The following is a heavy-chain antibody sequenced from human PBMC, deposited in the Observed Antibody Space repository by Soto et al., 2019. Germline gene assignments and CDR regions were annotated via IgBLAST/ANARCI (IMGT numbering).Heavy chain of an antibody. CDR2: ISAYNGNT. CDR3: ARDIVVVPAAMSGWFDP. Sequence: ASVKLSCKASGYTFTRYGISWVRHAPGQGLEWMGWISAYNGNTNYAQKLQGRVTMTTDTSTSTAYMELRSLRSDDTAVYYCARDIVVVPAAMSGWFDPWGQRTLVTVSS. CDR1: GYTFTRYG. J-gene: IGHJ5*02. V-gene: IGHV1-18*01. D-gene: IGHD2-2*01.